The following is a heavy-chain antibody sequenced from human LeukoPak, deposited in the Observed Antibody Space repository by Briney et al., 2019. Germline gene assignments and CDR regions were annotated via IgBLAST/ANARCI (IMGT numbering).Heavy chain of an antibody. CDR1: GYTFTSYY. CDR2: INPSGGST. J-gene: IGHJ4*02. CDR3: ARDEEGGYYFDY. Sequence: ASVEVSCKASGYTFTSYYMHWVRQAPGQGLEWMGIINPSGGSTSYAQKFQGRVTMTRDTSTSTVYMELSSLRSEDTAVYYCARDEEGGYYFDYWGQGTLVTVSS. D-gene: IGHD1-26*01. V-gene: IGHV1-46*01.